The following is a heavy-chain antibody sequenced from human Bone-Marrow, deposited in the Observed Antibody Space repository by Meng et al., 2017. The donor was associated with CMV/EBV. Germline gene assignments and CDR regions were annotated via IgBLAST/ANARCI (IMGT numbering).Heavy chain of an antibody. CDR3: ARAIVGDVDYGSGNYYFDY. D-gene: IGHD3-10*01. V-gene: IGHV4-30-4*08. CDR2: IYYSGST. Sequence: SETLSLTCTVSGGSISSGAYYWSWIRQPPGKGLEWIGYIYYSGSTYYNPSLKSRVTISVDTSKNQFSLKLSSVTAADTAVYYCARAIVGDVDYGSGNYYFDYWGQGTLVTVSS. CDR1: GGSISSGAYY. J-gene: IGHJ4*02.